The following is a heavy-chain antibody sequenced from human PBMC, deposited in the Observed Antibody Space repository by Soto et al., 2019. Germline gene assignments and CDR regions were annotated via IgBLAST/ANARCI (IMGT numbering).Heavy chain of an antibody. Sequence: SETLSLTCTVSGGSISSYYWSWIRQPPGKGLEWIGYIYYSGSTNYNPSLKSRVTISVDTSKNQFSLKLSSVTAADTAVYYCGRLGGYCSGGSCYTEGTSFDPWGQGTLVTVSS. CDR3: GRLGGYCSGGSCYTEGTSFDP. CDR1: GGSISSYY. V-gene: IGHV4-59*01. D-gene: IGHD2-15*01. J-gene: IGHJ5*02. CDR2: IYYSGST.